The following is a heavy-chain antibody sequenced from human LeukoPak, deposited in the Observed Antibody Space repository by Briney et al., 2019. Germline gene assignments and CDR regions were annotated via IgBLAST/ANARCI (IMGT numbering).Heavy chain of an antibody. D-gene: IGHD1-26*01. CDR3: VTPRSWELSDMAV. J-gene: IGHJ6*03. CDR1: GYSITTNYY. CDR2: IYHNGET. V-gene: IGHV4-38-2*02. Sequence: SETLSLTCTVSGYSITTNYYWAWIRQSPGTGLEWIGSIYHNGETYYNPSLKSRVIISVDTSKNEFSLRLTSVTAADTAVYYCVTPRSWELSDMAVWGKGTTVIVSS.